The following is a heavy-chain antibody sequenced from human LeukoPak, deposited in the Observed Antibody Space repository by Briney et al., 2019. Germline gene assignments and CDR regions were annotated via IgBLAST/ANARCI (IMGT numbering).Heavy chain of an antibody. V-gene: IGHV4-39*01. CDR2: IYYSGST. Sequence: SETLSLTCTVSGGSISSSSYYWGWIRQPPGKGLEWIGSIYYSGSTYYNPSLKSRVTISVDTSKNQFSLKLSSVPAADTAVYYCARHSRDIVVVPAAIPAGFFDYWGQGTLVTVSS. CDR1: GGSISSSSYY. CDR3: ARHSRDIVVVPAAIPAGFFDY. J-gene: IGHJ4*02. D-gene: IGHD2-2*01.